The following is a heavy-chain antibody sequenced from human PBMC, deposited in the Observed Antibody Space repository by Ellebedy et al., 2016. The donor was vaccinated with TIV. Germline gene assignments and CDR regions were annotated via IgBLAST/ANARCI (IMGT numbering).Heavy chain of an antibody. Sequence: GESLKISCAASGFTFNNFAMTWVRQAPGKGLEWVAFIWYDGGNKYYADSVKGRFTISRDNSKNTLSLQMNNLGADDTAVYYCARDRHVDRGDCLDYWGQGTLVTVSS. CDR3: ARDRHVDRGDCLDY. CDR1: GFTFNNFA. CDR2: IWYDGGNK. D-gene: IGHD2-21*02. J-gene: IGHJ4*02. V-gene: IGHV3-33*08.